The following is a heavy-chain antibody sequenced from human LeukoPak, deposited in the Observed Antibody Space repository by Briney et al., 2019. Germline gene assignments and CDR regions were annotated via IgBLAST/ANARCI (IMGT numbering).Heavy chain of an antibody. CDR2: ISSSGSTI. D-gene: IGHD6-13*01. CDR1: GFTFSSYE. CDR3: ARDDGYSSSWYYFEY. Sequence: GGSLRLSCAASGFTFSSYEMNWVRQAPGKGLEWVSYISSSGSTIYYADSVKGRFTISRDNAKNSLYLQMNSLRAEDTAVYYCARDDGYSSSWYYFEYWGQGTLVTVSS. V-gene: IGHV3-48*03. J-gene: IGHJ4*02.